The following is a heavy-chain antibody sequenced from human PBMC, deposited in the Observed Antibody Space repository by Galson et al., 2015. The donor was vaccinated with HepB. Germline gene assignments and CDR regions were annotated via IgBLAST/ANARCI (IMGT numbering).Heavy chain of an antibody. J-gene: IGHJ4*02. D-gene: IGHD6-13*01. Sequence: SVKVSCKASGYTFTGYYMHWVRQAPGQGLEWMGWINPNSGGTNYAQKFQGRVAMTRDTSISTAYMELSRLRSDDTAVYYCARRARSSSWDLDYWGQGTLVTVSS. V-gene: IGHV1-2*02. CDR3: ARRARSSSWDLDY. CDR2: INPNSGGT. CDR1: GYTFTGYY.